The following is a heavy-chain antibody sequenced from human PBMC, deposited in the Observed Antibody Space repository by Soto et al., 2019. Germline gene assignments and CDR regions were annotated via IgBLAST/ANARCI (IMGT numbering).Heavy chain of an antibody. V-gene: IGHV3-30-3*01. CDR1: GFTFSSYA. CDR2: ISYDGSNK. CDR3: AREGKAAAGPEDYYYGMDV. J-gene: IGHJ6*02. D-gene: IGHD6-13*01. Sequence: QVQLVESGGGVVQPGRSLRLSCAASGFTFSSYAMHWVRQAPGKGLEWVAVISYDGSNKYYADSVKGRFTISRDNSKNTLYLQMNRLRAEDTAVYYCAREGKAAAGPEDYYYGMDVWGQGTTVTVSS.